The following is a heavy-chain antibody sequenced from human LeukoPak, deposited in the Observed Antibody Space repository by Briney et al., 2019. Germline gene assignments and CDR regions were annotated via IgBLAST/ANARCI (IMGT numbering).Heavy chain of an antibody. V-gene: IGHV4-34*01. D-gene: IGHD4-17*01. CDR2: VNHSGYT. Sequence: SETLSLTCGVSGTSFSSYYWSWIRQTLGKGLEWIGEVNHSGYTNMNPSLKSRVTISVDTSKNQFSLRMSTVTAADTAVYFCARMTTGHDYWGQGTLVTVSS. CDR1: GTSFSSYY. CDR3: ARMTTGHDY. J-gene: IGHJ4*02.